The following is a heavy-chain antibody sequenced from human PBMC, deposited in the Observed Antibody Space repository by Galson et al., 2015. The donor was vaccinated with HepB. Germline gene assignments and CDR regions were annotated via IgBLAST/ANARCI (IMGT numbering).Heavy chain of an antibody. CDR1: GFTFSSYA. CDR3: AKDRERFNYYFDY. D-gene: IGHD5-24*01. V-gene: IGHV3-23*01. CDR2: IGGSGGST. J-gene: IGHJ4*02. Sequence: SLRLSCAASGFTFSSYAMSWVRQAPGKGLEWVSTIGGSGGSTYYADSVKGRFAISRDNSKNTLYLQMNSLRAEDTAVYYCAKDRERFNYYFDYWGQGTLVTVSS.